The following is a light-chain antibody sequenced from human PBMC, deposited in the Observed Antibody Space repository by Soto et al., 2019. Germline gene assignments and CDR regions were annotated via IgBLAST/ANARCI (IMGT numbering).Light chain of an antibody. V-gene: IGLV2-14*01. J-gene: IGLJ1*01. CDR1: SSDVGGYGY. CDR2: GVN. CDR3: SSYTRSTTYV. Sequence: QSVLTQPASVSGSPGQSITISCTGTSSDVGGYGYVSWYQQHPGKAPKLMIYGVNNRPSGVSYRFSGSKSGTTASLTISGLEAEDDADYYCSSYTRSTTYVFGTGTKLTVL.